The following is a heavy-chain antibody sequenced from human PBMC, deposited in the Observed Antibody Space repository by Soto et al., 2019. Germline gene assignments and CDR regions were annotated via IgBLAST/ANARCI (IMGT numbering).Heavy chain of an antibody. Sequence: SETLSLTCTVAGGSISNYYWSWIRQPPGKGLEWIGYIYYSGSTNYNPSLKSRVTISVDTSKNQFSLKLSSVTAADTAVYYCARGSMVRGVITLYWFDPWGQGTLVTVSS. CDR2: IYYSGST. CDR3: ARGSMVRGVITLYWFDP. V-gene: IGHV4-59*01. CDR1: GGSISNYY. J-gene: IGHJ5*02. D-gene: IGHD3-10*01.